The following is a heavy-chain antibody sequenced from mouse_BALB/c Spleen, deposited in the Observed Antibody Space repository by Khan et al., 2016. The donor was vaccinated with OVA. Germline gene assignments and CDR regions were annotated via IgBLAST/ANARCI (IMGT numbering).Heavy chain of an antibody. Sequence: QVQLKQSGAELARPGASVKMSCKASGYTFTSYTIHWIKQRPGQGLEWIGYITPSSGYTNYNQKFKDKATLTADKSSTTAYMQLSSLTSDDSAVYYWARDGAYYRNDGWFAYWGQGTLVTVSA. D-gene: IGHD2-14*01. CDR3: ARDGAYYRNDGWFAY. J-gene: IGHJ3*01. CDR1: GYTFTSYT. V-gene: IGHV1-4*01. CDR2: ITPSSGYT.